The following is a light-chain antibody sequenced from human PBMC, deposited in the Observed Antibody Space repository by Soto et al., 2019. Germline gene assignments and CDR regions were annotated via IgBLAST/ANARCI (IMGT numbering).Light chain of an antibody. V-gene: IGKV1-17*01. J-gene: IGKJ4*01. CDR2: AAS. CDR3: LQHNSYPLT. Sequence: DIQMTQSPSSLSASVGDRVTITCRASQSISDDLGWYQQKPGKAPKRLIYAASTVQSGVPSRFSGSGSGTDFTLTISSLQPEDFATYYCLQHNSYPLTFGGGTKVEI. CDR1: QSISDD.